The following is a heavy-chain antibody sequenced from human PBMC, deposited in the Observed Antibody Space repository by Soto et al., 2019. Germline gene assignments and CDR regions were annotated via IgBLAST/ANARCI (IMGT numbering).Heavy chain of an antibody. V-gene: IGHV1-46*03. CDR3: TRGAYCGGDCYDY. CDR2: INPSGDTT. J-gene: IGHJ4*02. D-gene: IGHD2-21*01. CDR1: GFTFTSYY. Sequence: ASVKVSCKAPGFTFTSYYMHWVRQAPAQGLEWMGIINPSGDTTNYAQEFQGRVTMTRDTSTSTVYMELSSLRSEDTAVYYCTRGAYCGGDCYDYWGQGTLVTVS.